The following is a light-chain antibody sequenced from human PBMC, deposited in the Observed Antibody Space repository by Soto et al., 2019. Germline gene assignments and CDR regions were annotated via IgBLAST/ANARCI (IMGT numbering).Light chain of an antibody. Sequence: QSVLTRPASLSGSPGQSITISSPGTSSDFGSYNLVSWYQQHPGKAPKLMIYEVSKRPSGVSNRFSGSKSGNTASLTISGLQAEDEADYYCCSYAGSSTPLIFGTGTKVTVL. J-gene: IGLJ1*01. CDR2: EVS. V-gene: IGLV2-23*02. CDR3: CSYAGSSTPLI. CDR1: SSDFGSYNL.